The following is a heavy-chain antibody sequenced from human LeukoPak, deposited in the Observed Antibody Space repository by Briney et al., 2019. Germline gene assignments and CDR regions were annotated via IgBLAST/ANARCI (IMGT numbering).Heavy chain of an antibody. J-gene: IGHJ4*02. CDR1: GYTLTGYY. Sequence: ASVKVSCKASGYTLTGYYMHWVRQAPGQGLEWMGWINPNSGGTNYAQKFQGRVTMTRDTSISTAYMELSRLRSDDTAVYYCARDSDYVWGSYRYFDYWGQGTLVTVSS. CDR2: INPNSGGT. D-gene: IGHD3-16*02. CDR3: ARDSDYVWGSYRYFDY. V-gene: IGHV1-2*02.